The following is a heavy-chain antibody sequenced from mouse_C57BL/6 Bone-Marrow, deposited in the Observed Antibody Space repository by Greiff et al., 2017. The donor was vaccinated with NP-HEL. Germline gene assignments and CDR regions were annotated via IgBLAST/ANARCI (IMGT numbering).Heavy chain of an antibody. CDR1: GFTFSDYG. V-gene: IGHV5-17*01. CDR2: ISSGSSTI. Sequence: EVMLVESGGGLVKPGGSLKLSCAASGFTFSDYGMHWVRQAPEKGLEWVAYISSGSSTIYYADTVKGRFTISRDNAKNTLFLQMTSLRSEDTAMYHCARRYRGLYYYAMDYWGQGTSVTVSS. J-gene: IGHJ4*01. CDR3: ARRYRGLYYYAMDY. D-gene: IGHD2-12*01.